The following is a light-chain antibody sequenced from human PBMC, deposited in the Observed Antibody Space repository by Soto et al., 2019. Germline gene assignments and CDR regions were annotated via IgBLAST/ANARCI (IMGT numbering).Light chain of an antibody. J-gene: IGLJ1*01. CDR3: SSYTSSSSYG. V-gene: IGLV2-14*03. CDR1: SSDVGGYKY. Sequence: QSVLTQPASVSGSPGQSITISCTGTSSDVGGYKYVSWYQQHPGKATKLMIYDVSNRPSGVSNRFSGSKSGNTASLTISGLQSEDEADYYCSSYTSSSSYGFGSGTKVTVL. CDR2: DVS.